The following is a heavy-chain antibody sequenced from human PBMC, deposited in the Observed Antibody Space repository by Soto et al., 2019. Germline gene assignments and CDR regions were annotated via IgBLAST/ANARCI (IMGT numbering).Heavy chain of an antibody. CDR2: ISGSGGST. CDR3: AKDRRLEYDFWSGYRHKSYYYGMDV. Sequence: GGSLRLSCAASGFTFSSYAMSWVRQAPGKGLEWVSAISGSGGSTYYADSVKGRFTISRDNSKNTLYLQMNSLRAEDTAVYYCAKDRRLEYDFWSGYRHKSYYYGMDVWGQGTTVTVPS. V-gene: IGHV3-23*01. J-gene: IGHJ6*02. D-gene: IGHD3-3*01. CDR1: GFTFSSYA.